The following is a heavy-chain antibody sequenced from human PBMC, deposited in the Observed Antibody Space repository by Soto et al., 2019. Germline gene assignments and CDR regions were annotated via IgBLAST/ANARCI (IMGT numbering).Heavy chain of an antibody. CDR1: GGTFSSYG. D-gene: IGHD6-6*01. Sequence: QVQLVQSGAEVKKPGSSVKVSCKASGGTFSSYGISWVRQAPGQGLEWMGVIIPIFGTANYAQKFQGRVKMTADESTSTADMELSSLRSEDTAVYYCARARRSSAYYYGMDVWGQGTTVTVSS. V-gene: IGHV1-69*12. CDR3: ARARRSSAYYYGMDV. CDR2: IIPIFGTA. J-gene: IGHJ6*02.